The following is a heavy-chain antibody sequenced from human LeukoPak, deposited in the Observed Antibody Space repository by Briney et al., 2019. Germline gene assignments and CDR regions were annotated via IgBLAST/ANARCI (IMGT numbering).Heavy chain of an antibody. CDR1: GFTFSTYW. J-gene: IGHJ4*02. CDR2: ISTDGSVT. V-gene: IGHV3-74*01. D-gene: IGHD3-10*01. Sequence: GGPLRLSCAASGFTFSTYWMHWVRRPPGKGLVWVSRISTDGSVTSYADSVKGRFTISRDNAKNTMYLQMNSLRAEDTAVYYCARIGGSGSYSGHYFDHWGQGTLVTVSS. CDR3: ARIGGSGSYSGHYFDH.